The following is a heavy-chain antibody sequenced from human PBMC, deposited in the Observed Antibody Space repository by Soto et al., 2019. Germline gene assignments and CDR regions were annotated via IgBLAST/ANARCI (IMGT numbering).Heavy chain of an antibody. CDR3: ARHGTDTAMVIWLDY. V-gene: IGHV4-59*08. J-gene: IGHJ4*02. D-gene: IGHD5-18*01. Sequence: PSETLSLTCTVSGGSISSYYWSWIRQPPGKGLEWIGYIYYSGSTNYNPSLKSRVTISVDTSKNQFSLKLSSVTAADTAVYYCARHGTDTAMVIWLDYWGQGTLVTVSS. CDR1: GGSISSYY. CDR2: IYYSGST.